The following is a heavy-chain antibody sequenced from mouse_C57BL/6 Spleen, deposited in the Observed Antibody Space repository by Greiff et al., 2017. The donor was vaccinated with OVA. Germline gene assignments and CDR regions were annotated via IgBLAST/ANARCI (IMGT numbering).Heavy chain of an antibody. CDR1: GYTFPSYW. CDR2: IDPSDRYT. V-gene: IGHV1-69*01. CDR3: ARSPSYRGAMDY. J-gene: IGHJ4*01. D-gene: IGHD2-10*01. Sequence: QVQLKQPGAELVMPGASVKLSCKASGYTFPSYWMHWVKQRPGQGLEWIGEIDPSDRYTNYNQKFKGKSTLTVDKSSSTAYMQLSSLTSEYSAVYYCARSPSYRGAMDYWGQGTSVTVSS.